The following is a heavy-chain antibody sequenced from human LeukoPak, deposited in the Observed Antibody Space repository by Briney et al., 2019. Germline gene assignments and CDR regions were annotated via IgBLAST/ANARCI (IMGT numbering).Heavy chain of an antibody. CDR2: IYYSGST. V-gene: IGHV4-59*08. CDR3: ARHSTSAGTTFDY. CDR1: GGSISSYY. D-gene: IGHD6-19*01. Sequence: PSETLSLTCTVSGGSISSYYWSWIRQPPGKGLEWIGYIYYSGSTNFNPSIQNRVTISVDTTKNQFYLKLSSVTAAVTAVYYCARHSTSAGTTFDYWGRGTLVTVSS. J-gene: IGHJ4*02.